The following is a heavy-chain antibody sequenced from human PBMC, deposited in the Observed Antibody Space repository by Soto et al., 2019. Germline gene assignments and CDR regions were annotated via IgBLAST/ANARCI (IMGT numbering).Heavy chain of an antibody. CDR1: GFTFSNYE. V-gene: IGHV3-48*03. CDR2: ISSVGSTI. D-gene: IGHD3-16*01. CDR3: VREEINYVMGG. Sequence: EVQLVESGGGLVQPRGSLRLSCAASGFTFSNYEMSWVRQAPGKGLEWVSYISSVGSTIYYADSVKGRFTISRDNAKNSLYLQMNSLRAEDTAVYYCVREEINYVMGGWGQGTLVTVSS. J-gene: IGHJ4*02.